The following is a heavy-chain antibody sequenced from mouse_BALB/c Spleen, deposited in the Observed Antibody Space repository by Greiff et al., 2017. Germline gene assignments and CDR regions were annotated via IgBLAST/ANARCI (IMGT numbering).Heavy chain of an antibody. CDR2: IWAGGST. CDR3: ARTSTMITTGFAY. V-gene: IGHV2-9*02. J-gene: IGHJ3*01. Sequence: VKLVESGPGLVAPSQSLSITCTVSGFSLTSYGVHWVRQPPGKGLEWLGVIWAGGSTNYNSALMSRLSISKDNSKSQVFLKMNSLQTDDTAMYYCARTSTMITTGFAYWGQGTLVTVSA. D-gene: IGHD2-4*01. CDR1: GFSLTSYG.